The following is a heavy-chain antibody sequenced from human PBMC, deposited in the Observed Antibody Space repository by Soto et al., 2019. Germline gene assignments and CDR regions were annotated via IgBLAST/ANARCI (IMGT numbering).Heavy chain of an antibody. CDR3: AQGNDILTGYLSRSQKSPPDLDS. Sequence: QVHLVESGGGIIQPGRSLRLSCAASGLTFRTFAMHWVRQAPGKGLEWVAAVSNDGIDKYYADSVKGRFTISRGRSRDTLYLQMNSLTAEDTAVYYCAQGNDILTGYLSRSQKSPPDLDSWGQGTLVIVSS. CDR1: GLTFRTFA. CDR2: VSNDGIDK. V-gene: IGHV3-30*18. D-gene: IGHD3-9*01. J-gene: IGHJ4*02.